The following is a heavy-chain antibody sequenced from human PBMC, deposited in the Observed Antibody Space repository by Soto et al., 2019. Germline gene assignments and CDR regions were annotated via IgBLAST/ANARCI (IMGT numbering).Heavy chain of an antibody. Sequence: ASVKVSCKASGYTFTSYDINWVRQATGQGLEWMGWMNPNSGNTGYAQKFQGRVTMTRNTSISTAYMELSSLRSEDTAVYYCAFLEGYGERDWFDPWGQGTLVTVSS. J-gene: IGHJ5*02. CDR1: GYTFTSYD. D-gene: IGHD3-3*01. V-gene: IGHV1-8*01. CDR3: AFLEGYGERDWFDP. CDR2: MNPNSGNT.